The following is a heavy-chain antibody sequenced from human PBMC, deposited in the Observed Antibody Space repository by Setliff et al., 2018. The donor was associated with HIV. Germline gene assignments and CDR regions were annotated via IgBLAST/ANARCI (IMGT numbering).Heavy chain of an antibody. CDR2: ISSSSNYI. V-gene: IGHV3-21*01. Sequence: SCAASGFTFSSYSMNWVRQAPGKGLEWVSSISSSSNYIYYADSVKGRFTISRDNAKSSLYLQMNSLRAEDTAVYYCARAYGYSYANDAVDIWGQGTMVTVSS. J-gene: IGHJ3*02. D-gene: IGHD5-18*01. CDR3: ARAYGYSYANDAVDI. CDR1: GFTFSSYS.